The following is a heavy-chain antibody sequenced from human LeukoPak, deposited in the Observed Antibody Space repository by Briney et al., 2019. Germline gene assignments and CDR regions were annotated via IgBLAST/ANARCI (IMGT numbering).Heavy chain of an antibody. CDR1: GGTFSSYA. V-gene: IGHV1-69*06. Sequence: GASVKVSCKASGGTFSSYAISWVRQAPGQGLEWMGGIIPIFGTANYAQKFQGRVTITWDTSASTAYMELSSLRSEDTAVYYCAVDYYDSSGYYPGAFDIWGQGTMVTVSS. J-gene: IGHJ3*02. CDR2: IIPIFGTA. CDR3: AVDYYDSSGYYPGAFDI. D-gene: IGHD3-22*01.